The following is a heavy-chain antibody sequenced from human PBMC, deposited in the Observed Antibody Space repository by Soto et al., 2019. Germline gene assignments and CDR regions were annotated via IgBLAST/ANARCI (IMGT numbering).Heavy chain of an antibody. CDR3: AKARGQSPMVQDDFFDY. V-gene: IGHV1-69*01. D-gene: IGHD2-8*01. CDR2: IMPLFGTP. Sequence: QVQLVQSGAEVKKPGSSVKVSCKASGGTFNNDAISWVRQAPGQRLEWLGGIMPLFGTPNYAPNFRGRVTITADESTTTFYMELRRLTSDDTAMYFCAKARGQSPMVQDDFFDYWGQGTLVSVAS. CDR1: GGTFNNDA. J-gene: IGHJ4*02.